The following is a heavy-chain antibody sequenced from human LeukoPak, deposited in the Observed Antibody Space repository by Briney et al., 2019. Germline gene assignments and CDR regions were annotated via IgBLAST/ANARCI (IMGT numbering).Heavy chain of an antibody. V-gene: IGHV4-34*01. CDR3: ARHEYGSATACFRS. J-gene: IGHJ4*02. Sequence: SETLSLTCAVYDGSLSGYSWSWIRQPPGKGLEWIGESTHSGRTNYSPSLKSRVTVSVDTSKNQSSLKLRSVTAADTAVYYCARHEYGSATACFRSWSQGTLVTVSS. CDR1: DGSLSGYS. D-gene: IGHD1-26*01. CDR2: STHSGRT.